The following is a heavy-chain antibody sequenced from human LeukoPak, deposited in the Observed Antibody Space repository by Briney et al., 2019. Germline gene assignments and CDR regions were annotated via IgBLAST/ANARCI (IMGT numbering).Heavy chain of an antibody. CDR1: GYSFTSYW. J-gene: IGHJ6*02. CDR3: ARRYYYDSSGYGYYYGMDV. V-gene: IGHV5-51*01. Sequence: GESLKISCKGSGYSFTSYWIGWVRQMPGKGLEWMGIIYPGDSDTRYSPSFQGQVTISADKSISTAYLQWSSLKASDTAMYYCARRYYYDSSGYGYYYGMDVWGRGTTVTVSS. D-gene: IGHD3-22*01. CDR2: IYPGDSDT.